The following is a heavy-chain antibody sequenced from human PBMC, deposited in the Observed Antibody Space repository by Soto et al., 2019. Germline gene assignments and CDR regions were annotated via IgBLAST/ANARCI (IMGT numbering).Heavy chain of an antibody. J-gene: IGHJ3*02. D-gene: IGHD2-2*01. CDR2: IYYSGST. Sequence: LSLTCTVSGGSISSSSYYWGWIRQPPGKGLEWIGSIYYSGSTYYNPSLKSRVTISVDTSKNQFSLKLSSVTAADTAVYYCARHVPISHGAFDIWGQGTMVTVSS. CDR1: GGSISSSSYY. CDR3: ARHVPISHGAFDI. V-gene: IGHV4-39*01.